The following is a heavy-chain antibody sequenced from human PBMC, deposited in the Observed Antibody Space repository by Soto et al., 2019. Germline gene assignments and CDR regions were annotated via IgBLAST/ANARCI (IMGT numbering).Heavy chain of an antibody. V-gene: IGHV1-18*01. Sequence: ASVKVSCKASGYTFTSYGISWVRQAPGQGLEWMGWISAYNGNTNYAQKLQGRVTMTTDTSTSTAYMELRSLRSDDTAVYYCARDRGRVVITDYYYGMEVWGQGTTVTVSS. J-gene: IGHJ6*02. CDR2: ISAYNGNT. D-gene: IGHD3-22*01. CDR3: ARDRGRVVITDYYYGMEV. CDR1: GYTFTSYG.